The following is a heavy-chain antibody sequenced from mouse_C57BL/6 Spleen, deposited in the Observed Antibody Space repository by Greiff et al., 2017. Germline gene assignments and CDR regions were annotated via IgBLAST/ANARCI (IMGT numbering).Heavy chain of an antibody. CDR2: IYPGDGDT. CDR3: AQITTVVATGYAMDY. V-gene: IGHV1-82*01. Sequence: QVQLQQSGPELVKPGASVKISCKASGYAFSSSWLNWVKQRPGKGLEWIGRIYPGDGDTNYNGKFKGKATLTADKSSSTAYMQLSSLTSEDSAVYFCAQITTVVATGYAMDYWGQGTSVTVSS. CDR1: GYAFSSSW. D-gene: IGHD1-1*01. J-gene: IGHJ4*01.